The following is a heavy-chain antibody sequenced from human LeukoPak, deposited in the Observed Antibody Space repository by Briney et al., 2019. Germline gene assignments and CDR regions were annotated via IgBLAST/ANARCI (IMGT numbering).Heavy chain of an antibody. CDR1: GGSFSGYY. CDR3: ARLSSGWPYYFDY. Sequence: SETLSLTCAVYGGSFSGYYWSWIRQPPGKGLEWIGEINHSGSTNYNPSLKSRVTISVDTSKNQFSLRLSSVTAADTAVYYCARLSSGWPYYFDYWGQGTLVTVSS. J-gene: IGHJ4*02. V-gene: IGHV4-34*01. CDR2: INHSGST. D-gene: IGHD6-19*01.